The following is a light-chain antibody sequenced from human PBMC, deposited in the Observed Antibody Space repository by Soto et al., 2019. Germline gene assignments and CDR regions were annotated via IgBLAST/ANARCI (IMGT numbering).Light chain of an antibody. J-gene: IGLJ1*01. CDR1: SRDVGDYNY. V-gene: IGLV2-11*01. Sequence: QSALTQPRSVSGSPGQSVTISCTGTSRDVGDYNYVSWYQQHPGKAPKLMIYDVSKWPSGVPDGFSGSKSGNTASLTISGLQAEDEADHYCYSYAGDYTYVFGTGSKLT. CDR2: DVS. CDR3: YSYAGDYTYV.